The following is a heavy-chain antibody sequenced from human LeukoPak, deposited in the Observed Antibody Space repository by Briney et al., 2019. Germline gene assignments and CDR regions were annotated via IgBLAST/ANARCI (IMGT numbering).Heavy chain of an antibody. V-gene: IGHV3-30*04. CDR3: ASDLDTMIVVVNVV. CDR2: ISYDGSNK. CDR1: GFTFSSYA. Sequence: GRSLRLSCAASGFTFSSYAMHWVRQAPGKGLEWVAVISYDGSNKYYADSVKGRFTISRDNSENTLYLRMNSLRAEDTAVYYCASDLDTMIVVVNVVWGQGTLVTVSS. J-gene: IGHJ4*02. D-gene: IGHD3-22*01.